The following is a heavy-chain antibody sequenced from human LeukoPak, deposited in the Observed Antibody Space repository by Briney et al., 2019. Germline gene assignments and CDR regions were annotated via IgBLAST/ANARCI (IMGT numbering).Heavy chain of an antibody. CDR3: ARANYYGSGKKDLDY. D-gene: IGHD3-10*01. Sequence: GCSVKVSCKASGYTFTTYDINWVRQATGQGLEWMGWMNPNSGNTGYAQKFQGRVTMTRNTSMSTAYMELSSLRSEDTAVYYCARANYYGSGKKDLDYWGQGTLVTVSS. V-gene: IGHV1-8*01. CDR2: MNPNSGNT. CDR1: GYTFTTYD. J-gene: IGHJ4*02.